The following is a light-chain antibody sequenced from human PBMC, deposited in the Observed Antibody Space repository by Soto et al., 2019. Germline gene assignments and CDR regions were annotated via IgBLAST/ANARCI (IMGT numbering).Light chain of an antibody. CDR1: QSVSSTY. J-gene: IGKJ2*01. V-gene: IGKV3-20*01. Sequence: EIVLKQSPGTLSLSPGERATLSCRASQSVSSTYLAWYQQKPGQAPRLLLYGASSRATGIPDRFSGSGSGTDFTITISRLEPEDFAVYYCQQYGSSPPYTFGQGTKLEIK. CDR3: QQYGSSPPYT. CDR2: GAS.